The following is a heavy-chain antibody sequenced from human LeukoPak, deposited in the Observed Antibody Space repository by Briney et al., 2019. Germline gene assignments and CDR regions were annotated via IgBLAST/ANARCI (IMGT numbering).Heavy chain of an antibody. CDR2: IYTSGST. J-gene: IGHJ6*03. D-gene: IGHD2-21*01. Sequence: SETLSLTCTVSGGSISSGSYYWSWIRQPAGKGLEWIGRIYTSGSTNYNPSLKSRVTISVDRSKNQFSLKLSSVTAADTAIYFCARETRAFPHYYYYMDVWGQGTAVIVSS. CDR3: ARETRAFPHYYYYMDV. CDR1: GGSISSGSYY. V-gene: IGHV4-61*02.